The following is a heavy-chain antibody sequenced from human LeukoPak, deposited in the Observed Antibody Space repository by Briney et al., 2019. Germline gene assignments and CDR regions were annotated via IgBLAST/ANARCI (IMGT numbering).Heavy chain of an antibody. CDR2: IIPIFGTA. V-gene: IGHV1-69*13. D-gene: IGHD3-10*01. J-gene: IGHJ6*03. CDR3: ARANYYGSEYYYYYMDV. Sequence: SVKLSCKASGATFSSYAISWVRQAPGQGLEWMGWIIPIFGTANYAQKFQGRVTITADESTSTAYMELSSLRSEDTAVYYCARANYYGSEYYYYYMDVWGKGTTVTISS. CDR1: GATFSSYA.